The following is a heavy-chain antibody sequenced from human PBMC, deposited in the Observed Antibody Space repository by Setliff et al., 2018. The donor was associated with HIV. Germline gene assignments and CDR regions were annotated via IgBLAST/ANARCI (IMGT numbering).Heavy chain of an antibody. J-gene: IGHJ4*02. Sequence: SETLSLTCTVSGGSISGYYWSWIRQPAGKGLEWIGRIFTSGTTNYNPSLKSRVAISVDTSKNQFSLNLTSVTAADAAIYYCTRDGIGRDYWGQGTLVTVSS. CDR3: TRDGIGRDY. V-gene: IGHV4-4*07. CDR2: IFTSGTT. CDR1: GGSISGYY. D-gene: IGHD1-1*01.